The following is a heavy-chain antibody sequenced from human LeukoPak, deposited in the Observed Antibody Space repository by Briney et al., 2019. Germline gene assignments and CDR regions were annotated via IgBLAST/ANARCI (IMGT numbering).Heavy chain of an antibody. Sequence: SETLSLTCTVSGGSISSYYWSWIRQPAGKALEWIGRIYTSGRTNYNPSLKSRVTMTVDTSKNQFSLKLSSVTAADTAVYYCARGGGGSGSDFPFDYWGQGTLVTVSS. J-gene: IGHJ4*02. D-gene: IGHD3-10*01. CDR3: ARGGGGSGSDFPFDY. V-gene: IGHV4-4*07. CDR1: GGSISSYY. CDR2: IYTSGRT.